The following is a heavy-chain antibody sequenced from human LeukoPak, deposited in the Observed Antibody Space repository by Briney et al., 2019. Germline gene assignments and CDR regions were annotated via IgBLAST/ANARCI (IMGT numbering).Heavy chain of an antibody. D-gene: IGHD3-3*01. CDR1: GGSFSAYY. CDR2: INHSGST. Sequence: SETLSLTCAVYGGSFSAYYWSWIRQPPGKGLEWIGEINHSGSTNYNPSLKSRVTISVDTSKNQISLKLSSVTAADTVVYYCARGFGFLEWLLKGYYYYGLDVWGPGATVTVSS. V-gene: IGHV4-34*01. CDR3: ARGFGFLEWLLKGYYYYGLDV. J-gene: IGHJ6*02.